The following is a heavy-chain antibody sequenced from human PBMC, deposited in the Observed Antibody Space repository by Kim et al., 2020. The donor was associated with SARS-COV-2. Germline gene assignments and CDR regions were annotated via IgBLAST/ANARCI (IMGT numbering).Heavy chain of an antibody. D-gene: IGHD6-13*01. Sequence: PSLKSRVTRSVDTSKTQFSLKLSSVTAADTAVYYCARDRSYSSSPNWFDPWGQGTLVTVSS. J-gene: IGHJ5*02. CDR3: ARDRSYSSSPNWFDP. V-gene: IGHV4-31*02.